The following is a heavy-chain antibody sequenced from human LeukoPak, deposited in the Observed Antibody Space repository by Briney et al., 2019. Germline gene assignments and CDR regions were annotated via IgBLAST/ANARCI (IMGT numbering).Heavy chain of an antibody. CDR2: IYYSGST. Sequence: PSETLSLTCTVSGGSISAYYWSWVRQSPGKGLEWIGYIYYSGSTKYNASLKSRVTISLDTSKNQFSLKLNSVTAADTAVYYCARVSLRGYGDYVFEEDAFDIWGQGTMVTVSS. D-gene: IGHD4-17*01. V-gene: IGHV4-59*12. CDR1: GGSISAYY. CDR3: ARVSLRGYGDYVFEEDAFDI. J-gene: IGHJ3*02.